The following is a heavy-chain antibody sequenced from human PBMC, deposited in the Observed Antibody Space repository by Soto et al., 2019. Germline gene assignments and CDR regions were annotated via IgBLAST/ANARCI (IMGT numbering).Heavy chain of an antibody. Sequence: GGSLRLSWAASECTFSNYARSWVSQTTGKGLEWVSAISYGGGTTYYADSVKGRFTISRDNSKNTLYLQMNSLRAEDTAVYYCAKNPGYYYDSTGYHFDYWGQGTLVTVSS. V-gene: IGHV3-23*01. CDR3: AKNPGYYYDSTGYHFDY. J-gene: IGHJ4*02. CDR1: ECTFSNYA. CDR2: ISYGGGTT. D-gene: IGHD3-22*01.